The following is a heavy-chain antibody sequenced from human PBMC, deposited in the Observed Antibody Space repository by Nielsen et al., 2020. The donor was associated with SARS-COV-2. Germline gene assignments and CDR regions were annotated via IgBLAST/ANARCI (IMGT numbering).Heavy chain of an antibody. CDR2: ISYDGSNK. V-gene: IGHV3-30-3*01. D-gene: IGHD6-13*01. Sequence: GESLKISCAASGFTFSSYAMHWVRQAPGKGLEWVAVISYDGSNKYYADSVKGRFTISRDNSKNTLYLQMNSLRAEDTAVYYCARSSHLSSRHVRGRRYYFDYWGQGTLVTVSS. CDR3: ARSSHLSSRHVRGRRYYFDY. CDR1: GFTFSSYA. J-gene: IGHJ4*02.